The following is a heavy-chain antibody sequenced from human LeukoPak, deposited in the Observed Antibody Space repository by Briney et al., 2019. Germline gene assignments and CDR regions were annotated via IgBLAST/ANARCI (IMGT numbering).Heavy chain of an antibody. V-gene: IGHV3-23*01. Sequence: PGGSLRLSCAASGFTFSEYAMSWVRQAPGRGLEWVSGLDGSGDSTNYADSVQGRFTVSRDNSKNILYLQMNTLRAEDTALYFCAKETWTLNYFDYWGQGTVVAVSS. D-gene: IGHD3/OR15-3a*01. J-gene: IGHJ4*02. CDR1: GFTFSEYA. CDR3: AKETWTLNYFDY. CDR2: LDGSGDST.